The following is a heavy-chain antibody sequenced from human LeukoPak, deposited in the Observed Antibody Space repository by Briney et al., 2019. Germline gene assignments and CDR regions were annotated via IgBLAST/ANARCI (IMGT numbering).Heavy chain of an antibody. V-gene: IGHV3-21*01. CDR1: GFTFSSYS. Sequence: PGGSLRLSCAASGFTFSSYSMNWVRQAPGKGLEWVSSISSSSSYIYYADSVKGRFTISRDNAKNSLYLQMNSLRAEDTAVYYCARDYAIIGVVEGTDYWGQGTLVTVSS. CDR2: ISSSSSYI. J-gene: IGHJ4*02. CDR3: ARDYAIIGVVEGTDY. D-gene: IGHD3-3*01.